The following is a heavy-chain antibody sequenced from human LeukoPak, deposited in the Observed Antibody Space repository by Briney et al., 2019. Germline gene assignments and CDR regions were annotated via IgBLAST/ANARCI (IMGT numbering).Heavy chain of an antibody. CDR3: ARAPFFGSGSLPFDY. Sequence: PSETLSLTCTVSGGSICSYYWSWIRQPPGKGLEWIGYTYYSGSTNYNPSLKSRVTISVDTSKNQFSLKLSSVTAADTAVYYCARAPFFGSGSLPFDYWGQGTLVTVSS. CDR2: TYYSGST. V-gene: IGHV4-59*01. D-gene: IGHD3-10*01. CDR1: GGSICSYY. J-gene: IGHJ4*02.